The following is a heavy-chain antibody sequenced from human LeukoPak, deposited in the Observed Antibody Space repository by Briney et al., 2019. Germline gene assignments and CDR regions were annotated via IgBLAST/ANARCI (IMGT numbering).Heavy chain of an antibody. CDR3: ASTDCGGDCYIYYYYGMDV. Sequence: ASVKVSCKASGYTFTSYYMHWVRQAPGQGLEWMGIINPSGGSTSYAQKFQGRVTMTRDTSTSTVYMELSSLRSEDTAVYYCASTDCGGDCYIYYYYGMDVWGQGTTVTVSS. D-gene: IGHD2-21*02. V-gene: IGHV1-46*01. CDR1: GYTFTSYY. J-gene: IGHJ6*02. CDR2: INPSGGST.